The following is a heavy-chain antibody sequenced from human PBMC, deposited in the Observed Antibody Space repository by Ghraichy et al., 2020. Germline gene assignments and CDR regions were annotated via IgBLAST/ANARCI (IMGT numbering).Heavy chain of an antibody. D-gene: IGHD6-19*01. Sequence: ASVKVSCKVSGYTLTVLSMHWVRQAPGKGLEWMGGFDPEDGETIYAQKFQGRVTMTEDTSTDTAYMELSSLRSEDTAVYYCATEGSYSSGWYFGGMDVWGQGTTVTVSS. CDR1: GYTLTVLS. V-gene: IGHV1-24*01. CDR2: FDPEDGET. CDR3: ATEGSYSSGWYFGGMDV. J-gene: IGHJ6*02.